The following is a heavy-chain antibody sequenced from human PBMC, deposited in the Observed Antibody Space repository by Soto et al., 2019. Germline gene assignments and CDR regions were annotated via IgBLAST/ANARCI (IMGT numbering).Heavy chain of an antibody. CDR2: IDPRSGAS. V-gene: IGHV1-2*02. CDR3: ARDTYASLVY. D-gene: IGHD2-2*01. J-gene: IGHJ4*02. CDR1: GYPFTDLY. Sequence: GASVKVSCKPSGYPFTDLYIHWVRQAPGLGLEWMEWIDPRSGASRKTQRFQGRFTMTRDTSTNTVYMELSSLRSDDTAVYFCARDTYASLVYWGQRTTVTVSS.